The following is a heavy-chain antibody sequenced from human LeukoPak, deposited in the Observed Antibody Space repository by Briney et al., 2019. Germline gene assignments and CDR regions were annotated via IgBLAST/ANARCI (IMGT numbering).Heavy chain of an antibody. V-gene: IGHV3-30*04. CDR1: GFTFSSYA. J-gene: IGHJ4*02. CDR2: ISYDGSNK. Sequence: PGRSLRLSCAASGFTFSSYAMHWVRQAPGKGLEWVAVISYDGSNKYYADSVKGRFTISRDNSKNTLYLQMKSLRAEDTAVYYCASLQLWLRSPRCYFDYWGQGTLVSVSS. D-gene: IGHD5-18*01. CDR3: ASLQLWLRSPRCYFDY.